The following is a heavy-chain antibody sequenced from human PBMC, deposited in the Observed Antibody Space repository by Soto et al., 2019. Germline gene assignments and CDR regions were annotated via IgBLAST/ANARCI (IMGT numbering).Heavy chain of an antibody. CDR1: GGSISSYY. Sequence: PSETLSLTCTVSGGSISSYYWSWIRQPPGKGLEWIGYIYYSGSTNYNPSLKSRVTISVDTSKNQFSLKLSSVTAADTAVYYCARALNGYNYRYFDYWGQGTLVTSPQ. J-gene: IGHJ4*02. D-gene: IGHD5-12*01. V-gene: IGHV4-59*01. CDR2: IYYSGST. CDR3: ARALNGYNYRYFDY.